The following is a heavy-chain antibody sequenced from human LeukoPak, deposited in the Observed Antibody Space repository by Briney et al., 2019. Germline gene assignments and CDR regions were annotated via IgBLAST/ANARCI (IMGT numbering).Heavy chain of an antibody. Sequence: SETLPHTFICTLASLSRYQWSGIGPPGAKGLDWVGLIYSTRSTYHNPPLKCRATMSIHTSKDQYSLNLSSVTAADTAVYYCARGESAVAGDAFDIWGQGTLVTVSS. D-gene: IGHD6-19*01. V-gene: IGHV4-4*07. CDR1: LASLSRYQ. J-gene: IGHJ3*02. CDR3: ARGESAVAGDAFDI. CDR2: IYSTRST.